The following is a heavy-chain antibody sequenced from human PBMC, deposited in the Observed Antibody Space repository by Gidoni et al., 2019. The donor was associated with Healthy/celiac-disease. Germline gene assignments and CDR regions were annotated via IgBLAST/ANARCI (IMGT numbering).Heavy chain of an antibody. Sequence: QVQLQPWGAGLLKPSETLSLTCAVYGGSFSGYYWSWIRQPPGKGLAWIGEINHSGSTNYNPSRKSRVTISVDTSKNQFSLKLSSVTAADTAVYYCARGSRGGSYNYWGQGTLVTVSS. V-gene: IGHV4-34*01. CDR3: ARGSRGGSYNY. CDR1: GGSFSGYY. CDR2: INHSGST. J-gene: IGHJ4*02. D-gene: IGHD1-26*01.